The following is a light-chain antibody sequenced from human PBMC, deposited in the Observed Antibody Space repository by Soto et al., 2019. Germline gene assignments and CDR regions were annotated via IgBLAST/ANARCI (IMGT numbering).Light chain of an antibody. V-gene: IGKV3-15*01. Sequence: IVMTQSPATLSVSPWERATLSCGASQSISSNLAWYQQKPGQAPRLLMFRTSSRATGFPARFSGSGSGTEFNLTISSLQSEDFGVYFCQQYNNWPRATFGGGTK. CDR2: RTS. CDR1: QSISSN. CDR3: QQYNNWPRAT. J-gene: IGKJ4*01.